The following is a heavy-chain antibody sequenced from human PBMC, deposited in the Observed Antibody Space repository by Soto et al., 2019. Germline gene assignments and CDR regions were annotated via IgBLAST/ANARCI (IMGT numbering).Heavy chain of an antibody. V-gene: IGHV4-59*12. CDR2: IYYSGST. J-gene: IGHJ4*02. CDR3: AKGHSGILGRGSYRYSYFDY. D-gene: IGHD3-16*02. CDR1: GGSISSNG. Sequence: SETLSLTCSVSGGSISSNGWSWIRQPPGKGLEWIGYIYYSGSTNYNPSLKSRVTISADTSKNTLYLQMNSLRAEDTAVYYCAKGHSGILGRGSYRYSYFDYWGQGTLLTVSS.